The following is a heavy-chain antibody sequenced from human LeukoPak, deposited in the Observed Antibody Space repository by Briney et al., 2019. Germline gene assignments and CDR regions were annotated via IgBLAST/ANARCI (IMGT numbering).Heavy chain of an antibody. CDR1: GFIFSTYS. Sequence: GGSLRLSCAGSGFIFSTYSMNWVRQAPGKGLEWVSYISSSSTTIYYADSVKGRFTVSRDNAKNSVFLQMNSLRAEDTAVYYCTRDESRSISCYAQWGQGTLVTASS. J-gene: IGHJ4*02. CDR2: ISSSSTTI. CDR3: TRDESRSISCYAQ. D-gene: IGHD2-2*01. V-gene: IGHV3-48*04.